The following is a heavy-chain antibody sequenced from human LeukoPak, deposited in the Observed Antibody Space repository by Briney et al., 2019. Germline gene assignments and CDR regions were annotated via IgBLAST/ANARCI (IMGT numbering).Heavy chain of an antibody. J-gene: IGHJ4*02. V-gene: IGHV4-34*01. CDR3: ASRIAARLGVFDY. CDR2: INHSGTT. CDR1: GGSFSGYY. D-gene: IGHD6-6*01. Sequence: PSETLSLTCAVSGGSFSGYYWSWIRQPPGKGLEWIGEINHSGTTNYNPSLKSRVTISTDTSKNQFSLQLTSVTAADTAMYYCASRIAARLGVFDYWGQGTLVTVSS.